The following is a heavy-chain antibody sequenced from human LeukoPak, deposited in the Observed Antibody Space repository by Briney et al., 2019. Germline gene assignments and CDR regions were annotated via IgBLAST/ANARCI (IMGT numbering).Heavy chain of an antibody. CDR3: AGQFCGRDCSGPGAFDY. V-gene: IGHV4-59*08. CDR1: GVSINDYF. Sequence: PSETLSLTFTVSGVSINDYFWNWIRQTPGKGLEWIGYTHHRGNTNYNSSLASRVTISLDTSKHQFSLRLTSVTAADTAVYFCAGQFCGRDCSGPGAFDYWGQGTMVAVPS. CDR2: THHRGNT. J-gene: IGHJ3*01. D-gene: IGHD2-21*02.